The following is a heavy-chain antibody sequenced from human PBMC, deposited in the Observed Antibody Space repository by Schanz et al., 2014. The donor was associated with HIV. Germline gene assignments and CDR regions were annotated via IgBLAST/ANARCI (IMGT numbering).Heavy chain of an antibody. J-gene: IGHJ5*01. V-gene: IGHV3-23*01. CDR3: AKDRNGYNQPIES. CDR1: GFTFSNYA. Sequence: EVQLLESGGGLVQPGGSLRLSCVVSGFTFSNYAMTWVRQAPGKGLEWVSVMTTNGDRTYYADSVKGRFTISRDNAKNTLYLQMSGLRAEDTAMYYCAKDRNGYNQPIESWGHGTLVSVSS. CDR2: MTTNGDRT. D-gene: IGHD5-18*01.